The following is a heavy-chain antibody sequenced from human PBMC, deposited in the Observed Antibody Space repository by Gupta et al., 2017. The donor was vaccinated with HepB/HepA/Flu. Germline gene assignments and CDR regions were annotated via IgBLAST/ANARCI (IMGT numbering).Heavy chain of an antibody. CDR3: AREKGTLAPAFDY. D-gene: IGHD2-15*01. CDR2: IIPIFGAA. J-gene: IGHJ4*02. V-gene: IGHV1-69*01. Sequence: QVQLVQSGAEVKKPGSSVKVSCKASGGTFSTYAFYWLRQAPGQGLEWMGGIIPIFGAANYAQKFQGRVTITADGSTSTVFMELSSLTSDDTAVYFCAREKGTLAPAFDYWGQGTLVIVSS. CDR1: GGTFSTYA.